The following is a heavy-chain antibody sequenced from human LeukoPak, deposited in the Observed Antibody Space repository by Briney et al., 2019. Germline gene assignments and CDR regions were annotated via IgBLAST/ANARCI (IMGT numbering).Heavy chain of an antibody. V-gene: IGHV4-39*01. J-gene: IGHJ3*02. CDR2: IYYSGST. CDR1: GGSISSSSYY. CDR3: ASIAVAARDAFDI. Sequence: SETLSLTCTVSGGSISSSSYYWGWIRQPPGKGLEWIGSIYYSGSTYYNPSLKSRVTISVDASKNQFSLKLSSVTAADTAVYYCASIAVAARDAFDIWGQGTMVTVSS. D-gene: IGHD6-19*01.